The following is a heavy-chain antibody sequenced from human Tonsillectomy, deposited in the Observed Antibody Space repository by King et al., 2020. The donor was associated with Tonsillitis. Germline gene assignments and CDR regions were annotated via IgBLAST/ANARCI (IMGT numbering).Heavy chain of an antibody. D-gene: IGHD4-23*01. CDR1: GFTFSSYG. Sequence: VQLVESGGGVVQPGRSLRLSCAASGFTFSSYGMHWVRQAPGKGLERVAVISYDGRTKYYADSVMGRFTISRDNHNNTLYPQMNFLRAEDTAVSYCARDPDYGGNAGFDYWGQGTLVTVSS. J-gene: IGHJ4*02. V-gene: IGHV3-33*05. CDR2: ISYDGRTK. CDR3: ARDPDYGGNAGFDY.